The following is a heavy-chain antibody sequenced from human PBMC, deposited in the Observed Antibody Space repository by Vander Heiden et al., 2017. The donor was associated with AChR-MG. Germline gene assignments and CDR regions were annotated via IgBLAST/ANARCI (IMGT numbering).Heavy chain of an antibody. J-gene: IGHJ5*02. V-gene: IGHV3-15*01. Sequence: DVHLVESGGGLVKPGGSLRLSCAVSGFTFNAAWMNWVRQAPGKGLEWIGRIKSNSDGGITDHAAPVKGRFTISRDDSKNTLYLQMDSLKTEDTGVYYCTTLSLWNYVLETWGQGSLVTVSS. D-gene: IGHD1-7*01. CDR3: TTLSLWNYVLET. CDR2: IKSNSDGGIT. CDR1: GFTFNAAW.